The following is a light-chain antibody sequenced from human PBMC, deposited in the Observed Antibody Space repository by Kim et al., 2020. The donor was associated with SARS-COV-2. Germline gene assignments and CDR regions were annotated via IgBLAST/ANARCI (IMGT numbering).Light chain of an antibody. CDR2: DVS. V-gene: IGLV2-11*01. CDR1: SSDVRGYNY. CDR3: CSYAGRYTYV. J-gene: IGLJ1*01. Sequence: QSALTQPRSVSGSPGQSVTISCTGTSSDVRGYNYVSWYQQHPGKAPKLMIYDVSKRPSGVPDRFSGSKSGNTASLTISGLQAEDEADYYCCSYAGRYTYVFGTGTKVTVL.